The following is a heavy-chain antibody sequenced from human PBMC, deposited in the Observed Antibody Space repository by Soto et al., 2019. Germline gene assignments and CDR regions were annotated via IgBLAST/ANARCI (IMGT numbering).Heavy chain of an antibody. CDR2: IYQSGTT. CDR3: DY. D-gene: IGHD6-13*01. Sequence: PSETLSLTCTVSGGSISSGGYSWNWIRQPPGKGLEWIGNIYQSGTTDKSISTAYLQWSSLKASDTAMYYCARLSRYSNSWEGYFDYWGQGILVTVSS. V-gene: IGHV4-30-2*01. J-gene: IGHJ4*02. CDR1: GGSISSGGYS.